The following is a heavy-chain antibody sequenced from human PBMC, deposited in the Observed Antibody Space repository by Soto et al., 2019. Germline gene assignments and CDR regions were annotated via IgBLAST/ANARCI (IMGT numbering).Heavy chain of an antibody. CDR1: GASISTYNW. CDR2: KFHSGGS. V-gene: IGHV4-4*02. D-gene: IGHD2-15*01. Sequence: QVQLQESGPGLVKPSETLSLTCGVSGASISTYNWWTWVRQAPGKGLEWIGEKFHSGGSNDNPSLRSRGIISTALARDQFSLTLTSVTATDTAMYYSTCCSHSSKIDNWCQGTLVTVSS. CDR3: TCCSHSSKIDN. J-gene: IGHJ4*02.